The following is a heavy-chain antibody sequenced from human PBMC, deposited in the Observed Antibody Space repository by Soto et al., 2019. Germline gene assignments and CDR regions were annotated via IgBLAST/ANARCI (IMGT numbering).Heavy chain of an antibody. CDR3: AKADDFWRGSTYFAY. CDR1: GFTFSSYA. D-gene: IGHD3-3*01. Sequence: GGSLRLSCAASGFTFSSYAMSWVRQAPGKGLEWVSAISGSGGSTYYADSVKGRFTISRDNSKNTLYLQMNSLRAEDTAVYYCAKADDFWRGSTYFAYWGQGTLVTVSS. J-gene: IGHJ4*02. CDR2: ISGSGGST. V-gene: IGHV3-23*01.